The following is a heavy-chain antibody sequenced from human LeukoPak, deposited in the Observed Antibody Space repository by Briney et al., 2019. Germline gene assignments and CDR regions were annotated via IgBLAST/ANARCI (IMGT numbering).Heavy chain of an antibody. CDR3: ARITIIGVSFDY. CDR2: IYHSGST. J-gene: IGHJ4*02. V-gene: IGHV4-30-2*01. Sequence: PSETLSLTCTVSGGSISSGGYYWSWIRQPPGKGLEGIGYIYHSGSTYYNPSLKSRVTISVDRSKNQFSLKLSSLTAADTAVYYCARITIIGVSFDYWGQGTLVTVSS. CDR1: GGSISSGGYY. D-gene: IGHD3-3*01.